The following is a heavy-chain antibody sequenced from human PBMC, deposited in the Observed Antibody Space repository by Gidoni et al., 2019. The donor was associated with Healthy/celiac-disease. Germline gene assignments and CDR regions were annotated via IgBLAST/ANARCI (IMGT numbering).Heavy chain of an antibody. V-gene: IGHV3-30*18. CDR1: TFSSYG. D-gene: IGHD4-4*01. CDR3: AKDVYSNYGTIDY. Sequence: TFSSYGMHWVRQAPGKGLEWVAVISYDGSNKYYADSVKGRFTISRDNSKNTLYLQMNSLRAEDTAVYYCAKDVYSNYGTIDYWGQGTLVTVSS. J-gene: IGHJ4*02. CDR2: ISYDGSNK.